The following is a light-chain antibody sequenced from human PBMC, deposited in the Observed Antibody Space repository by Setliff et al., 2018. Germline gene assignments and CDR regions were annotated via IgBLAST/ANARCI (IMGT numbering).Light chain of an antibody. J-gene: IGLJ1*01. CDR3: SSFVGSSARHV. CDR2: DVS. V-gene: IGLV2-14*03. CDR1: SSDIGGYQY. Sequence: QSVLTQPASVSGSPGQSITISCTGTSSDIGGYQYVSWYQHHPGEAPELMIYDVSQRPSGVSNRFSGSKSGNTASLTISGLQAEDEAHYYCSSFVGSSARHVFGTGTRSPS.